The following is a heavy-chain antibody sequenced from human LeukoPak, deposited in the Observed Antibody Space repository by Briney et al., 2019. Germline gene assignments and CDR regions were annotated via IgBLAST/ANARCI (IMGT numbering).Heavy chain of an antibody. J-gene: IGHJ4*02. CDR3: AGGYSSSWYVDYFDY. Sequence: SETLSLTCTVSGGSISSSSYYWGWIRQPPGKGLEWIGSIYYSGSTYYNPSLKSRVTISVDTSKNQFSLKLSSVTAADTAVYYCAGGYSSSWYVDYFDYWGQGTLVTVSS. V-gene: IGHV4-39*07. CDR2: IYYSGST. CDR1: GGSISSSSYY. D-gene: IGHD6-13*01.